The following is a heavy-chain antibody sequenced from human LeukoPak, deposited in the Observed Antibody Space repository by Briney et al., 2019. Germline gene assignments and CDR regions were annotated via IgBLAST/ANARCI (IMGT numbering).Heavy chain of an antibody. Sequence: GGSLRLSCAASGFTFSDYYMSWIRQAPGKGLEWVSYSSSSSSYTNYADSVKDRFTISRDNAKNSLYLQMNSLRAEDTAVYYCARGEWLVRRWGQGTLVTVSS. CDR2: SSSSSSYT. J-gene: IGHJ4*02. D-gene: IGHD6-19*01. CDR1: GFTFSDYY. V-gene: IGHV3-11*06. CDR3: ARGEWLVRR.